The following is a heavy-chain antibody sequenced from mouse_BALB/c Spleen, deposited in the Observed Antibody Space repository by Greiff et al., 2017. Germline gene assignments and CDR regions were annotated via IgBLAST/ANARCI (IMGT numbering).Heavy chain of an antibody. CDR1: GFTFSSYA. Sequence: EVQRVESGGGLVKPGGSLKLSCAASGFTFSSYAMSWVRQTPEKRLEWVASISSGGSTYYPDSVKGRFTISRDNARNILYLQMSSLRSEDTAMYYCARDTDYYAMDYWGQGTSVTVSS. CDR2: ISSGGST. V-gene: IGHV5-6-5*01. CDR3: ARDTDYYAMDY. J-gene: IGHJ4*01.